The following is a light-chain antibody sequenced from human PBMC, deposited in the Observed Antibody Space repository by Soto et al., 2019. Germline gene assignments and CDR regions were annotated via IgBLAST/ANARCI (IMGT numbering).Light chain of an antibody. Sequence: EIVLTQSPGTLSLSPGERASLSCRASQSVSSDLAWYQQKPGQAPRLFIYGASSRATGIPDRFSGSGSGTDFTLTISRLEPEDFAVYYCQQYGSSPITFGQGTRLEIK. V-gene: IGKV3-20*01. CDR2: GAS. CDR3: QQYGSSPIT. CDR1: QSVSSD. J-gene: IGKJ5*01.